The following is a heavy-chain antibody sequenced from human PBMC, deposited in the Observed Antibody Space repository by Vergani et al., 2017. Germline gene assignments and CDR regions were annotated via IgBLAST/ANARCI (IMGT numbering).Heavy chain of an antibody. D-gene: IGHD6-19*01. Sequence: QVQLVQSGAEVKKPGALVKVSCKASGYTFTGYYMHWVRQAPGQGLEWMGWINPNSGGTNYAQKFQGRVTMTRDTSISTAYMELSRLRSDDTAVYYCARDSVAGTPGVNYYYGMDVWGQGTTVTVSS. CDR1: GYTFTGYY. CDR2: INPNSGGT. V-gene: IGHV1-2*02. CDR3: ARDSVAGTPGVNYYYGMDV. J-gene: IGHJ6*02.